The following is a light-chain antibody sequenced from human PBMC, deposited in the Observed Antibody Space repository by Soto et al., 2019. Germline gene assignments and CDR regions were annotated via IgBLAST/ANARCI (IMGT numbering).Light chain of an antibody. CDR1: QDISNY. Sequence: DIQMTQSPSSLSASVGDRVTITCQASQDISNYLKWYQQKPGKAPKLLIYDASNLETGVPSRFSGSGSGTDFTFTISSLQPDDIATYYCQQYDNLPPLTCGGGTKVEIK. J-gene: IGKJ4*01. V-gene: IGKV1-33*01. CDR3: QQYDNLPPLT. CDR2: DAS.